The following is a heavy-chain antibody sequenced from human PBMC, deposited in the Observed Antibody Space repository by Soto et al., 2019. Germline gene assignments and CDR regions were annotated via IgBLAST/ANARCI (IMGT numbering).Heavy chain of an antibody. J-gene: IGHJ6*02. CDR2: SNFDGSST. CDR3: ARGIRNYYGVDV. D-gene: IGHD5-18*01. Sequence: EVQLVESGGGLVQPGGSLRLSCVASGFTFSSYWMHWFRQAPRKGLVWCSRSNFDGSSTSYADSVKGRFTISRDNAKNMVYLQMNRLGGEDTGVYSCARGIRNYYGVDVWGQGTTVTVSS. CDR1: GFTFSSYW. V-gene: IGHV3-74*01.